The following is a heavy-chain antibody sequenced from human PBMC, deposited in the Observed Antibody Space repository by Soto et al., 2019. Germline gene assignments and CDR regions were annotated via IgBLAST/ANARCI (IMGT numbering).Heavy chain of an antibody. CDR3: AKGVPGIAVAGTGYFQH. J-gene: IGHJ1*01. V-gene: IGHV3-23*01. Sequence: GGSLRLSCAASGFTSVGPDWVRQAPGKGLEWVSGISGSGDSTYYADSVKGRFTISRDNSKNTLYLQMNSLRAEDTAVYYCAKGVPGIAVAGTGYFQHWGQGTLVTVSS. CDR1: GFTSVG. D-gene: IGHD6-19*01. CDR2: ISGSGDST.